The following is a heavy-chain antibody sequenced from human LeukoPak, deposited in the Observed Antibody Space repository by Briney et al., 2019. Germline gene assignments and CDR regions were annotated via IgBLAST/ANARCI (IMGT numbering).Heavy chain of an antibody. CDR2: IYYSGSS. CDR3: ARGQRYDFWSGYYAEAFDI. Sequence: SETLSLTCTVSGGSISSSYWSWIRQPPGKGLEWIGYIYYSGSSSYNPSLKSRVTMSVDTSKNQFSLKVSSVTAADTAIYYCARGQRYDFWSGYYAEAFDIWGQGTMVTVSS. D-gene: IGHD3-3*01. CDR1: GGSISSSY. V-gene: IGHV4-59*01. J-gene: IGHJ3*02.